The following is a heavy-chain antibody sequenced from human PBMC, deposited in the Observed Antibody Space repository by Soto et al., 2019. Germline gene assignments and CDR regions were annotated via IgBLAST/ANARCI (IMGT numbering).Heavy chain of an antibody. CDR2: IYTSGST. Sequence: QVQLQESGPGLVKPSETLSVTCTVSGGSISSYYWSWIRQPAGKGLEWIGRIYTSGSTNYNPSLKSRVTMSVDTSKNQFSLKLSSVTAADTAVYYCAGEDCSSTSCHIGWFDPWGQGTLVTVSS. V-gene: IGHV4-4*07. CDR3: AGEDCSSTSCHIGWFDP. J-gene: IGHJ5*02. D-gene: IGHD2-2*01. CDR1: GGSISSYY.